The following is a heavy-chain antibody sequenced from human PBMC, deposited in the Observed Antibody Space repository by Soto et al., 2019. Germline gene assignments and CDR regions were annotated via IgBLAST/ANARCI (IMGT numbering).Heavy chain of an antibody. D-gene: IGHD1-26*01. CDR1: GRTFSNYA. Sequence: LVKVSCKASGRTFSNYALTCVRQSPGQGLKWLGRIITILSSTDYAQKVQARVTITAHESTATAYMEPSSLRSADTAVYYCAKDGGKVGYYAHWFEPWRQGTLVTVTS. V-gene: IGHV1-69*11. J-gene: IGHJ5*02. CDR2: IITILSST. CDR3: AKDGGKVGYYAHWFEP.